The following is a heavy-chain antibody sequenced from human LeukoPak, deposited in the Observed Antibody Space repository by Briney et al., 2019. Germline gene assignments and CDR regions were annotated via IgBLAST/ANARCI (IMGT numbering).Heavy chain of an antibody. CDR3: ARHRSGTYYRFDY. D-gene: IGHD1-26*01. V-gene: IGHV4-59*04. CDR2: IYHSGST. J-gene: IGHJ4*02. Sequence: SETLSLTCTVSGGSISSYYWSWIRQPPGKGLEWIGSIYHSGSTYYNPSLKSRVTISVDTSKNQFSLKLSSVTAADTAVYYCARHRSGTYYRFDYWGQGTLVTVSS. CDR1: GGSISSYY.